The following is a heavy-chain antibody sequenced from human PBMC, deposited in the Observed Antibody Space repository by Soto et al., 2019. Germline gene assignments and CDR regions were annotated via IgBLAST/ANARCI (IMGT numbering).Heavy chain of an antibody. D-gene: IGHD3-16*01. Sequence: EVQLLESGGGLVQPGGSLRLSCAASGFTFSSYAMSWVRQAPGKGLEWVSAISGSGGSTYYADSVKGRFTISRDNSKNTLYLQMNSLRAEDTAVYYCAKPSYDYIWGSYTTPFAYWGQGTLVTVSS. J-gene: IGHJ4*02. CDR3: AKPSYDYIWGSYTTPFAY. V-gene: IGHV3-23*01. CDR1: GFTFSSYA. CDR2: ISGSGGST.